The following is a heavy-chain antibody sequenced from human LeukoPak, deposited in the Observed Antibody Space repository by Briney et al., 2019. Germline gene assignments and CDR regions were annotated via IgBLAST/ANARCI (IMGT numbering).Heavy chain of an antibody. D-gene: IGHD3-10*01. CDR3: ARGHYYGSGNYYHTDY. V-gene: IGHV1-18*01. J-gene: IGHJ4*02. CDR2: ISTYNGNT. CDR1: GYIFTSYG. Sequence: GASVKVSCKAFGYIFTSYGVSWVRPAPGQGLEWMGWISTYNGNTNFAQNFQGRVSMTTDTSTSTAYMELRSLRSDDTAVYYCARGHYYGSGNYYHTDYWGQGTLVTVSS.